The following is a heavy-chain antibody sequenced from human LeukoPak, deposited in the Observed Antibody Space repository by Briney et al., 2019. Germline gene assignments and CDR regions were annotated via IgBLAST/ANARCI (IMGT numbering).Heavy chain of an antibody. V-gene: IGHV3-21*01. CDR1: GFNFSDYY. D-gene: IGHD3-9*01. Sequence: SGGSLRLSCAASGFNFSDYYINWVRQAPGKGLEWVSSISSSGGYRYYADSVKGRFTIPRDNAKNSLYLQMNSLRAEDTAVYFCARGKLLYFDFDYWGQGTLVTVSS. J-gene: IGHJ4*02. CDR2: ISSSGGYR. CDR3: ARGKLLYFDFDY.